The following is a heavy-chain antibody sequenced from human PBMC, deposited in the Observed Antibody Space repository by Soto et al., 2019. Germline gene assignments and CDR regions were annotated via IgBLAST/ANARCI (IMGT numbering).Heavy chain of an antibody. CDR2: TYYRSKWYN. J-gene: IGHJ6*02. V-gene: IGHV6-1*01. Sequence: SQTLSLTCAISGDSVSSNSAAWNWIRQSPSRGLEWLGRTYYRSKWYNDYAVSVKSRITINPDTSKNQFSLQLNSVTPEDTAVYYCARDGGQLVPGYYYYGMDVWGQGTTVTVSS. CDR3: ARDGGQLVPGYYYYGMDV. D-gene: IGHD6-13*01. CDR1: GDSVSSNSAA.